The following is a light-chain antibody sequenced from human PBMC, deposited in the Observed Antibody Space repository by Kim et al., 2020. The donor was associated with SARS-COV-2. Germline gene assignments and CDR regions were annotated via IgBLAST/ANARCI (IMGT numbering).Light chain of an antibody. CDR2: NNN. Sequence: QSVLTQPPSASGTPGQTVIIPCSGSSSNIGSNVVNWYQQLPGTAPKLLIHNNNQRPSGIPDRFSGSKSGTSASLAISGLQSEDEADYHCTAWDGSLKVQVFGGGTQLTVL. CDR1: SSNIGSNV. V-gene: IGLV1-44*01. J-gene: IGLJ2*01. CDR3: TAWDGSLKVQV.